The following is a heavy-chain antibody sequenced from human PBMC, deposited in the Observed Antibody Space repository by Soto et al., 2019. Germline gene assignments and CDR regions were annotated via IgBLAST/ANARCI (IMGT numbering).Heavy chain of an antibody. CDR2: FDPEDGET. CDR1: GYTLTELS. V-gene: IGHV1-24*01. D-gene: IGHD3-3*01. Sequence: AASVKVSCKVSGYTLTELSMHWVRQAPGKGLEWMGGFDPEDGETIYAQKFQGRVTMTEDTSTDTAYMELSSLRSEDTAVYYCTTGQRPIRFLEWLSRYYFDYWGQGTLVTVSS. CDR3: TTGQRPIRFLEWLSRYYFDY. J-gene: IGHJ4*02.